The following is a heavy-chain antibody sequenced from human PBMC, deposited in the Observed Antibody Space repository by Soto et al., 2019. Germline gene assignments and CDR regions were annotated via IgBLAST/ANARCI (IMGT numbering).Heavy chain of an antibody. V-gene: IGHV6-1*01. J-gene: IGHJ5*02. Sequence: SQTLSLTCAISGDSVSSNSAAWNWIRQSPSRGLEWLGRTYYRSKWYNDYAVSVRSRITINPDTSKNQFSLQLNSVTPEDTAVYYCASDYNWNFVRWFDPWGQGTLVTVSS. CDR1: GDSVSSNSAA. CDR2: TYYRSKWYN. D-gene: IGHD1-7*01. CDR3: ASDYNWNFVRWFDP.